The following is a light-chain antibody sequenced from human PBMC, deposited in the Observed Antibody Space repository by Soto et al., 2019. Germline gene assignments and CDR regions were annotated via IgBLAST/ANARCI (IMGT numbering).Light chain of an antibody. CDR2: GVS. CDR3: QQYNDWPIT. J-gene: IGKJ5*01. CDR1: QSVGSN. V-gene: IGKV3-15*01. Sequence: IVMTQSPATLSVSPGERVTLSCRASQSVGSNLAWYQHKPGQAPRLLIYGVSTRATGIPARFSGSASGTEFTLTISSLQSEDFAVYSCQQYNDWPITFGPGTCLEIK.